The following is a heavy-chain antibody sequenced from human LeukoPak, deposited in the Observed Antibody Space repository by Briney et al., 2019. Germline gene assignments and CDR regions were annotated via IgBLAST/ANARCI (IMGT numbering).Heavy chain of an antibody. CDR2: ISSSSNYI. J-gene: IGHJ4*02. V-gene: IGHV3-21*01. CDR1: GLTFSAYN. CDR3: ARDEGVSFDY. Sequence: GGPLRLSCVTSGLTFSAYNMNWVRQAPGKGLEWVSCISSSSNYIYYADSVKGRFTISRDNAKNSLYLQMNSLRAEDTAVYYCARDEGVSFDYWGQGTLVTVSS.